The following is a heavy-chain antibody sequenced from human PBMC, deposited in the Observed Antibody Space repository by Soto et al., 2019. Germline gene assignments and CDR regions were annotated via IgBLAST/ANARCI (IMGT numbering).Heavy chain of an antibody. V-gene: IGHV3-30*18. CDR1: GFTFSSYG. D-gene: IGHD4-17*01. Sequence: QVQLVESGGGVVQPGRSLRLSCAASGFTFSSYGMHWVRQAPGKGLEWVAVISYDGSNKYYADSVKGRFTISRDNSKNTLYLQMNSLRAEDTAVYYCAKEGEPYGDYGGDGYFQHWGQGTLVTVSS. CDR3: AKEGEPYGDYGGDGYFQH. CDR2: ISYDGSNK. J-gene: IGHJ1*01.